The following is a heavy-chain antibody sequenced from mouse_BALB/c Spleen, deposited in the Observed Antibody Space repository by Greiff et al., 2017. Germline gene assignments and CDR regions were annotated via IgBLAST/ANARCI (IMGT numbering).Heavy chain of an antibody. J-gene: IGHJ4*01. CDR2: IDTSDSYT. CDR3: AKTGSYYAMDY. V-gene: IGHV1-69*01. Sequence: QVQLQQPGAELVMPGASVKMSCKASGYTFTDYWMHWVKQRPGQGLEWIGAIDTSDSYTSYNQKFKGKATLTVDESSSTAYMQISSLTSEDSAVYYCAKTGSYYAMDYWGQGTSVTVSS. D-gene: IGHD4-1*01. CDR1: GYTFTDYW.